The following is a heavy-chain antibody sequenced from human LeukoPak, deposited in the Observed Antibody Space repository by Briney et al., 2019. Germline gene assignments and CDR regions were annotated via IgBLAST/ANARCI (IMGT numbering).Heavy chain of an antibody. CDR2: ISYDGSNK. J-gene: IGHJ3*02. V-gene: IGHV3-30-3*01. Sequence: GRSLRLSCAASGFTFSSYAMHWVRQAPGKGLEWVAVISYDGSNKYYADSVKGRFTISRDNSKNTLYLQMNSLRAEDTAVYYCAKGTPEKKGAFDIWGQGTMVTVSS. CDR3: AKGTPEKKGAFDI. CDR1: GFTFSSYA.